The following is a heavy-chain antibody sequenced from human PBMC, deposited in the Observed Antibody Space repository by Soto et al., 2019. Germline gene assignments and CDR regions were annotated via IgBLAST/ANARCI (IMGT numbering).Heavy chain of an antibody. V-gene: IGHV3-7*03. Sequence: LRLSCAASGFTFGDYWMSWVRQAQGKGLEWVAHMKKDGSEKYYVDSVKGRFTVSRDNTKNSLYLQMNSLRAEDTAVYYCAKLGSGYYTGLYFEYWGQGTLVTVSS. D-gene: IGHD3-3*01. CDR1: GFTFGDYW. CDR2: MKKDGSEK. J-gene: IGHJ4*02. CDR3: AKLGSGYYTGLYFEY.